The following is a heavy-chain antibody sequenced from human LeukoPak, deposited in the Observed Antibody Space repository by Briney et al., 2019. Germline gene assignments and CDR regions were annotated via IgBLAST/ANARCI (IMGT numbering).Heavy chain of an antibody. Sequence: PGGSLRLSCAASGFTFSSYAMTWVRQAPGKGLEWVSSISGSGGSKHYIDSVKGRFTISRDNSENTVYLQMNSLRADDTAVYYCAKTTAGYSSGRYPGWPVDYWGQGTLVTVSS. V-gene: IGHV3-23*01. CDR3: AKTTAGYSSGRYPGWPVDY. CDR2: ISGSGGSK. J-gene: IGHJ4*02. D-gene: IGHD6-19*01. CDR1: GFTFSSYA.